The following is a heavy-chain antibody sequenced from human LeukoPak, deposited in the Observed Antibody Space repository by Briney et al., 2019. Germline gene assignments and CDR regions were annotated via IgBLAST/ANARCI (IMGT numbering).Heavy chain of an antibody. D-gene: IGHD3-22*01. CDR3: ARVSEISPSYYYDSSGYYYFDY. V-gene: IGHV4-34*01. J-gene: IGHJ4*02. CDR2: VNHSGST. Sequence: SETLSLTCAVYSGSFSGYYWSWIRQPPGKGLEWIGEVNHSGSTNYNPSLKSRVTISVDTSKNQFSLKLSSVTAADTAVYYCARVSEISPSYYYDSSGYYYFDYWGQGTLVTVSS. CDR1: SGSFSGYY.